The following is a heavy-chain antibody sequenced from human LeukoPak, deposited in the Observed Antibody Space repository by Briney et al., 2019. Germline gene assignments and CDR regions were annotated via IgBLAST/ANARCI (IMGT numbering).Heavy chain of an antibody. D-gene: IGHD1-26*01. CDR1: GFTLSTNA. CDR3: AKDVGKWESLHFFDY. CDR2: ISGSGAST. J-gene: IGHJ4*02. Sequence: GGSLRLSCLTSGFTLSTNAMSWVRQAPGKGLEWISGISGSGASTYYADSVKGRFTISRDDSRNTPHLQMNSLRGDDTAVYYCAKDVGKWESLHFFDYWGQGTLVTVSS. V-gene: IGHV3-23*01.